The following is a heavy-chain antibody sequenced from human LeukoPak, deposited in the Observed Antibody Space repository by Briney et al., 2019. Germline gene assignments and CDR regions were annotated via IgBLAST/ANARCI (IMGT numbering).Heavy chain of an antibody. D-gene: IGHD3-22*01. V-gene: IGHV3-23*01. CDR1: GFTFSSYA. CDR2: ISGSGGST. CDR3: AKDVRYYYDSSGYHPDAFDI. J-gene: IGHJ3*02. Sequence: PGGSLRLSCAASGFTFSSYAMSWVRQAPGKGLEWVSAISGSGGSTYYADSVKGRFTISRDNSKNTLYLQMNSLRAEDTAVYYCAKDVRYYYDSSGYHPDAFDIWGQGTWSPSLQ.